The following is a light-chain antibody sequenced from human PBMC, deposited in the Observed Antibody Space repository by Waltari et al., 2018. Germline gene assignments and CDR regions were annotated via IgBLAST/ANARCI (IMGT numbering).Light chain of an antibody. CDR3: HVWDSSSDQQE. V-gene: IGLV3-21*04. Sequence: SYVLTQPPSVSVAPGKAATITCGGTNIGRKSVHWYQQKPGQAPVLVIKYDTDRPSGILERISGSNSGNTATLTISRVEAGDEADYYCHVWDSSSDQQEFGGGTKLTVL. CDR2: YDT. J-gene: IGLJ2*01. CDR1: NIGRKS.